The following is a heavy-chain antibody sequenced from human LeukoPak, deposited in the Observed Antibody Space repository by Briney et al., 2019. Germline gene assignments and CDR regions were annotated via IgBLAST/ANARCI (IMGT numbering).Heavy chain of an antibody. V-gene: IGHV4-61*01. D-gene: IGHD6-19*01. Sequence: SETLSLTCTVSGGSVSSASYYWTWIRQPPGKGLEWIGYVYASGNTNYNPSLKSRVTISVDTSKNQFSLKLSSVTAADTAVYYCARDPPVAGTSWGQGTLVTVSS. CDR2: VYASGNT. J-gene: IGHJ4*02. CDR3: ARDPPVAGTS. CDR1: GGSVSSASYY.